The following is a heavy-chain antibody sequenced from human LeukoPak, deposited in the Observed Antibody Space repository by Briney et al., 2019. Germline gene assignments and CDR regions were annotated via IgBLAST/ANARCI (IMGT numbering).Heavy chain of an antibody. J-gene: IGHJ6*03. Sequence: SETLTLTCTVSGGSISSSSYYWGWIRQPPGKGLEWIGSIYYSGSTYYNPSLKSRVTISVDTSKNQFSLKLSSVTAADTAVYYCARWYSSSGRLLYYYYMDVWGKGTTVTVSS. CDR2: IYYSGST. V-gene: IGHV4-39*01. CDR3: ARWYSSSGRLLYYYYMDV. D-gene: IGHD6-6*01. CDR1: GGSISSSSYY.